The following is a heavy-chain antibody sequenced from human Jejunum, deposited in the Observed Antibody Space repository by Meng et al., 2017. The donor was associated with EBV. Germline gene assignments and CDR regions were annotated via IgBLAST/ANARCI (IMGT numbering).Heavy chain of an antibody. CDR1: GAPVTSAPIY. Sequence: QVQVQASAPGLVKPSEPLSLPCPASGAPVTSAPIYWSWIRQPPGKGVEWMGYIYNGGGTNYIPSLRTRVTISLDTSKNHFSLKLSSVTAADTAMYYCAYYLSGRGGVGSWGQGTLVTVSS. D-gene: IGHD1-26*01. CDR3: AYYLSGRGGVGS. V-gene: IGHV4-61*01. J-gene: IGHJ4*02. CDR2: IYNGGGT.